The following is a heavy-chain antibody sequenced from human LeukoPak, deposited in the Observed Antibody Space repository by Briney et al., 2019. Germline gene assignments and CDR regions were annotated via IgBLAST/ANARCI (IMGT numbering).Heavy chain of an antibody. Sequence: PGGSLRLSSAASGFTFSTSWMSWVRQAPGKGLEWVANIKHDASETNYVDSVKGRFTISRDNAKNSLYLQMNSLRAEDTAVYYCARHRVPDSWGQGTLVTVSS. CDR1: GFTFSTSW. CDR3: ARHRVPDS. CDR2: IKHDASET. J-gene: IGHJ4*02. V-gene: IGHV3-7*01.